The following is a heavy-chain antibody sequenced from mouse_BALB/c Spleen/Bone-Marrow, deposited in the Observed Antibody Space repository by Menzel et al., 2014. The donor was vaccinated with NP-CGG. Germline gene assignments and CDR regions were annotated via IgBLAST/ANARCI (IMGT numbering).Heavy chain of an antibody. J-gene: IGHJ1*01. CDR3: ARGIRYYGSIYGYLDV. CDR1: GFIFSDYY. D-gene: IGHD1-1*01. V-gene: IGHV5-4*02. CDR2: ISDGGSYT. Sequence: EVKVVESGGGLVKPGGSLKLSCAASGFIFSDYYMYWVRQTPEERLEWVATISDGGSYTYYPDSVKGRFTISRDHAKNNLYLQMSSLKSEDTAMYYCARGIRYYGSIYGYLDVWGAGTAVTVSS.